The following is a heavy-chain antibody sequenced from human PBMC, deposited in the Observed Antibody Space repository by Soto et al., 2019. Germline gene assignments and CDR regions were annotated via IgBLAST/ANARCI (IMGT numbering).Heavy chain of an antibody. CDR1: GFTFSDYA. V-gene: IGHV3-23*01. D-gene: IGHD2-8*01. CDR2: IDSGGSA. CDR3: AKDYGGRVSDIVPIDY. J-gene: IGHJ4*02. Sequence: EVQLLESGGGLVQPGESLRLSCTASGFTFSDYAMSWVRQAPGKGLEWVSGIDSGGSAFYADSVKGRFTISRDNSRNPLYLQMNGLRDEYRARYYCAKDYGGRVSDIVPIDYGGQGTLVTVSS.